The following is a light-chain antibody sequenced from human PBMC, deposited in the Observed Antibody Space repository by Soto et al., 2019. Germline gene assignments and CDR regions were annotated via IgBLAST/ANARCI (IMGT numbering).Light chain of an antibody. CDR2: GNS. Sequence: QAVVTKPPSVSGAPGQRVTISCTGSSSNIGAGYEVHWYQQLPGTAPKLLIYGNSNRPSGVPDRFSGSKSGTSASLAITGLQAEDEADYYCQSYDSSLSGFLFGTGTKVTVL. V-gene: IGLV1-40*01. J-gene: IGLJ1*01. CDR1: SSNIGAGYE. CDR3: QSYDSSLSGFL.